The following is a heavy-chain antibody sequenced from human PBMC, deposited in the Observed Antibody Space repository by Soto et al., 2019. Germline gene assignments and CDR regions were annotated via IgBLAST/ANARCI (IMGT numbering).Heavy chain of an antibody. D-gene: IGHD3-10*01. Sequence: QVHLQQWGAGLLRPSETLSLTCAVYGGTFSGHYWTWIRQSPGKGLEGIGEIYHTGSSNYNRALRGRVTMSVDTSKNQFSLKLTSVTAADTAIYYCVKSKGEYYYGTGKSIWFDPWGQGTRVTVSS. CDR3: VKSKGEYYYGTGKSIWFDP. CDR2: IYHTGSS. J-gene: IGHJ5*02. V-gene: IGHV4-34*08. CDR1: GGTFSGHY.